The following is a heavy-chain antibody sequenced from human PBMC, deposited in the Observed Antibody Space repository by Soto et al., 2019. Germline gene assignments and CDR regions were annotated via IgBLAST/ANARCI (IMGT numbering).Heavy chain of an antibody. J-gene: IGHJ3*02. CDR2: ISYDGSNK. CDR3: ARDIHQIGPFDI. D-gene: IGHD2-2*01. CDR1: GFTFSSYA. Sequence: QVQLVESGGGVVQPGRSLRLSCAASGFTFSSYAMHWVRQAPGKGLEWVAVISYDGSNKYYADSVKGRFTISRDNSNNTLDLQIDSLRAEDTAVYYCARDIHQIGPFDIWGQVKIVTVSS. V-gene: IGHV3-30-3*01.